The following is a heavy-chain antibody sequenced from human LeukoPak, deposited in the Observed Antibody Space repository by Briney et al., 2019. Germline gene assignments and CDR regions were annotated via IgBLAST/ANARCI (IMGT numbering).Heavy chain of an antibody. Sequence: SETLSLTRTVSVGSIRSSSYYWSWIRQPAGKGLEWIGRIYASGGTNYNPSLKSRVTMSVDTSKNQFSLKLSSVTAADTAVYYCARGWVDSYGSEGMDVWGQGTTVTVSS. CDR2: IYASGGT. J-gene: IGHJ6*02. CDR3: ARGWVDSYGSEGMDV. CDR1: VGSIRSSSYY. D-gene: IGHD5-18*01. V-gene: IGHV4-61*02.